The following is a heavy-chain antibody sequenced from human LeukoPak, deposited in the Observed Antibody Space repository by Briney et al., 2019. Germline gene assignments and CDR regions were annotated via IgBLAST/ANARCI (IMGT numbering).Heavy chain of an antibody. CDR3: ARDDYDSSTPYYFDY. CDR1: GFTFSNYE. J-gene: IGHJ4*02. D-gene: IGHD3-22*01. CDR2: ISSSDRTISGSTI. V-gene: IGHV3-48*03. Sequence: GGSLRLSCAAPGFTFSNYEMIWVRQAPGKGLEWVAYISSSDRTISGSTIYYADSVKGRFTISRDNAKNSLFLQMNSLRAEDTAVYYCARDDYDSSTPYYFDYWGQGTLVTVSS.